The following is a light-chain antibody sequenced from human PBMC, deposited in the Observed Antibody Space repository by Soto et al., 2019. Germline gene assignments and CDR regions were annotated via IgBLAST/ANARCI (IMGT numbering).Light chain of an antibody. Sequence: EIVLTQSPGTLSLSPGERATLSCRASQSVSSSYLAWYQQKPGQAPRLLIYGASSRATGIPDRFSGSGSGTDFTLTISRREPEDFAVYYCQQYGSSPVYTFGQGTKLEIK. V-gene: IGKV3-20*01. CDR2: GAS. CDR3: QQYGSSPVYT. J-gene: IGKJ2*01. CDR1: QSVSSSY.